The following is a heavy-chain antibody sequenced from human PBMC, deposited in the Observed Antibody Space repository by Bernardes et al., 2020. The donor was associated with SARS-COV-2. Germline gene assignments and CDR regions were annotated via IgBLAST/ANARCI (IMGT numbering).Heavy chain of an antibody. J-gene: IGHJ4*02. CDR3: TTGTPTVYSSSNY. Sequence: GGSLRLSCAASGFTFSNAWMSWVRQAPGKGLEWVGRIKSKTDGGTTDYAALVKGRFTISRDDSKNTLYLQMNSLKTEDTAVYYCTTGTPTVYSSSNYWGQGTLVTVSS. CDR1: GFTFSNAW. V-gene: IGHV3-15*01. CDR2: IKSKTDGGTT. D-gene: IGHD6-6*01.